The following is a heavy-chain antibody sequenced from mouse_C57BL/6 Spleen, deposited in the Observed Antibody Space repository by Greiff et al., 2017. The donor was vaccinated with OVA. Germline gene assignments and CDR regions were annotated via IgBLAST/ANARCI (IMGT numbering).Heavy chain of an antibody. CDR3: ARYYGSSHYYAMDY. D-gene: IGHD1-1*01. J-gene: IGHJ4*01. CDR2: INPNYGTT. CDR1: GYSFTDYN. Sequence: EVQLVESGPELVKPGASVKISCKASGYSFTDYNMNWVKQSNGKSLEWIGVINPNYGTTSYNQKFKGKATLTVDQSSSTAYMQLNSLTSEDSAVYYGARYYGSSHYYAMDYWGQGTSVTVSS. V-gene: IGHV1-39*01.